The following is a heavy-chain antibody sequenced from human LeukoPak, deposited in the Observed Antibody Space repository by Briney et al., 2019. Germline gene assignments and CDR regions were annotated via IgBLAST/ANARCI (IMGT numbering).Heavy chain of an antibody. V-gene: IGHV3-9*01. Sequence: PGGSLRLSCAASGFTFDDCAMHWVRQAPGKGLEWVSGVSWNSGSIGYADSVKGRFTISRDNAKNSLYLQMNSLRAEDTALYFCTEALHRGLSWPPDYWGQGTLVTVSS. CDR3: TEALHRGLSWPPDY. CDR1: GFTFDDCA. J-gene: IGHJ4*02. CDR2: VSWNSGSI. D-gene: IGHD6-13*01.